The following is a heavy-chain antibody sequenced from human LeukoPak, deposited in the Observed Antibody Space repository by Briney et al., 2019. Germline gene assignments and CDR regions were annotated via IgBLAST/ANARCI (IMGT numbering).Heavy chain of an antibody. D-gene: IGHD6-13*01. CDR2: IYSSGST. CDR1: GGSIYSGSYY. J-gene: IGHJ2*01. CDR3: ATEYGSSWSYWYFDL. Sequence: SQTLSLTCTVTGGSIYSGSYYWRWIRQPAGKGLEWIGRIYSSGSTKYNPSLKGRVTMSVDTSKNQFSLSLTSATAADTAVYYCATEYGSSWSYWYFDLWGRGTLVTVSS. V-gene: IGHV4-61*02.